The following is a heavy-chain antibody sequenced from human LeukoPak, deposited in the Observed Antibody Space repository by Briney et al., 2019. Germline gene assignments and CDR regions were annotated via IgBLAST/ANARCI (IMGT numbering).Heavy chain of an antibody. V-gene: IGHV3-20*04. CDR2: INWNGGST. CDR1: GFTFDDYG. CDR3: ARGYYDSSGYYSEFDY. Sequence: GGSLRLSCAASGFTFDDYGMSWVRQAPGKGLEWVSGINWNGGSTGYADSVKGRFTISRDNAKNSLYLQMNSLRAEDTALYYCARGYYDSSGYYSEFDYWGQGTLVTVSS. J-gene: IGHJ4*02. D-gene: IGHD3-22*01.